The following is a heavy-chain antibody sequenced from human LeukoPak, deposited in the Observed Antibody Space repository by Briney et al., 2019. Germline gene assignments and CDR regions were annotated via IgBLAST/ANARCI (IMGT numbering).Heavy chain of an antibody. J-gene: IGHJ4*02. CDR3: AKDHYYDSSGVDY. CDR1: GFTFSRYG. D-gene: IGHD3-22*01. Sequence: PGGSLRLSCAASGFTFSRYGTHWVRQAPGKGLEWVAVISYDGSNKYYADSVKGRFTISRDNSKDTLYLQMNSLRAEDTAVYYCAKDHYYDSSGVDYWGQGTLVTVSS. CDR2: ISYDGSNK. V-gene: IGHV3-30*18.